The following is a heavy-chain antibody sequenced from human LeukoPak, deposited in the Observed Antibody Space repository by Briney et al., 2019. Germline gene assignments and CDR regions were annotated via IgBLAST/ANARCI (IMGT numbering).Heavy chain of an antibody. D-gene: IGHD1-26*01. CDR1: GFTVSSNY. CDR2: IYSGGST. J-gene: IGHJ4*02. V-gene: IGHV3-66*01. CDR3: ARDRLSPSGSFYFDY. Sequence: GGSLRLSCAASGFTVSSNYMSWVRQAPGKGLEWVSVIYSGGSTYYADSVKCRFTISRDNSKNTLYLQMNSLRAEDTAVYYCARDRLSPSGSFYFDYWGQGTLVTVSS.